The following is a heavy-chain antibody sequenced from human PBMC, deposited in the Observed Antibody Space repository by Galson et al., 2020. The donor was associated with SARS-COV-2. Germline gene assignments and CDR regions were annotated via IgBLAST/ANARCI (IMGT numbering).Heavy chain of an antibody. D-gene: IGHD1-26*01. Sequence: GGSLRLSCAASAFTFSSYEMNWVRQAPGKGLEWVSYISSSGSTIYYADSVKGRFTISRDNAKNSLYLQMNSLRAEDTAVYYCARVQWELRGFDYWGQGTLVTVSS. CDR2: ISSSGSTI. CDR3: ARVQWELRGFDY. V-gene: IGHV3-48*03. CDR1: AFTFSSYE. J-gene: IGHJ4*02.